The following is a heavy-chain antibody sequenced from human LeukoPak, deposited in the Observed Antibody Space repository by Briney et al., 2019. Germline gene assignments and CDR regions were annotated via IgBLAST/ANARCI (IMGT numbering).Heavy chain of an antibody. D-gene: IGHD3/OR15-3a*01. J-gene: IGHJ4*02. CDR1: GGSISSGGYS. CDR3: ARGQEGLVDY. V-gene: IGHV4-30-2*01. Sequence: SQTLSLTCAVSGGSISSGGYSWSWIRQPPGKGLEWIGYIYHSGSTYCNPSLKSRVTISVDRSKNQFSLKLSSVTAADTAVYYCARGQEGLVDYWGQGTLVTVSS. CDR2: IYHSGST.